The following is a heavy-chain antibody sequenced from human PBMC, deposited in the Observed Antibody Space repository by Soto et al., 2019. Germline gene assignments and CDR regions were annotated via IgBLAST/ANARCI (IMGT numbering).Heavy chain of an antibody. CDR2: ISSSSSYI. J-gene: IGHJ5*02. Sequence: GGSLRLSCAASGFTFSSYSMNWVRQAPGKGLEWVSSISSSSSYIYYADSVKGRFTISRDNAKNSLYLQMNSLRAEDTAVYYCVREVVVAAATSWFDPWGQGILVTVSS. V-gene: IGHV3-21*01. D-gene: IGHD2-15*01. CDR3: VREVVVAAATSWFDP. CDR1: GFTFSSYS.